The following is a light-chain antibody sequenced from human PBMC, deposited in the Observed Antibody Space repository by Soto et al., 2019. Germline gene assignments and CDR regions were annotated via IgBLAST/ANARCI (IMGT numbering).Light chain of an antibody. CDR3: QHYNHWPMYT. J-gene: IGKJ2*01. CDR1: QSVITN. CDR2: GAS. V-gene: IGKV3-15*01. Sequence: ELEMTQSPATLSAAPGERATLSCRASQSVITNVAWYQQKPGQAPRLLIYGASTRATGIPARFSGSGSGTEFTLTISSLQSEDFAVYYCQHYNHWPMYTFGQGTKVEIK.